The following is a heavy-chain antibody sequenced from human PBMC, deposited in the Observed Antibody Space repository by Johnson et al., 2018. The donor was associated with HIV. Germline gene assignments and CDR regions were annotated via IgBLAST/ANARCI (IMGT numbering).Heavy chain of an antibody. V-gene: IGHV3-66*01. CDR3: ARSCRDGYTCNACDI. Sequence: VQLVESGGGVVQPGGSLRLSCVVSGFTVSSYYMSWVRQAPGKGLEWVSIVFSGDNTYYADSVKGRFTISRDNSKNTLYLQMNSLRAEDTAVYYCARSCRDGYTCNACDIWGQGTMVTVSS. CDR2: VFSGDNT. D-gene: IGHD5-24*01. CDR1: GFTVSSYY. J-gene: IGHJ3*02.